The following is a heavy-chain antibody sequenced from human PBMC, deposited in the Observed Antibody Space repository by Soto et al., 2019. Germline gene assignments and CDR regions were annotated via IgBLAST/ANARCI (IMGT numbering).Heavy chain of an antibody. CDR3: VKYSGSNPYYYYGMDV. CDR1: GFTFSSYA. Sequence: PVGSLRLSCSASGFTFSSYAMHWVRQAPGKGLEYVSAISSNGGSTYYADSVKGRFTISRDNSKNTLYLQMSSLRAEDTAVYYCVKYSGSNPYYYYGMDVWGQGTMVTVS. D-gene: IGHD3-10*01. J-gene: IGHJ6*02. V-gene: IGHV3-64D*06. CDR2: ISSNGGST.